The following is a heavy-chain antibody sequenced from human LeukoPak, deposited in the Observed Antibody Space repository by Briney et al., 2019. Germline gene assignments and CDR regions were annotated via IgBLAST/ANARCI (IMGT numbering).Heavy chain of an antibody. J-gene: IGHJ3*02. CDR1: GFTFSSYG. CDR2: ISGSGGST. CDR3: AKDKGAFTLDAFDI. Sequence: GGSLRLSCAAFGFTFSSYGMHWVRQAPGKGLEWVSAISGSGGSTYYADSVKGRFTISRDNSKNTLYLQMNSLRAEDTAVYYCAKDKGAFTLDAFDIWGQGTMVTVSS. D-gene: IGHD1-26*01. V-gene: IGHV3-23*01.